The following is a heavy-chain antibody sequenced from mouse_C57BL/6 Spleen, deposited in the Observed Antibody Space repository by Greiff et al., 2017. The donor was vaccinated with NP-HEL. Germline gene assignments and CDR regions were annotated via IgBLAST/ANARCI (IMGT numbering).Heavy chain of an antibody. V-gene: IGHV1-81*01. CDR1: GYTFTSYG. Sequence: VMLVESGAELARPGASVKLSCKASGYTFTSYGISWVKQRTGQGLEWIGEIYPRSGNTYYNEKFKGKATLTADKSSSTAYMELRSLTSEDSAVYFCARGLLRYPFDYWGQGTTLTVSS. J-gene: IGHJ2*01. CDR2: IYPRSGNT. CDR3: ARGLLRYPFDY. D-gene: IGHD1-1*01.